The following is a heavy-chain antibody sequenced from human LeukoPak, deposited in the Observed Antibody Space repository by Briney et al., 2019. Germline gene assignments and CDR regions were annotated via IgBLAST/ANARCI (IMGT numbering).Heavy chain of an antibody. CDR2: INHSGST. D-gene: IGHD6-19*01. Sequence: SETLSLTCAVYGGSFSGYYWSWIRQPPGKGLEWIGEINHSGSTNYNPSLKSRVTISVDPSKNQFSLKLSSVTAADTAVYYCARASSLRQWLSPYNWFDPWGQGTLVTVSS. CDR1: GGSFSGYY. CDR3: ARASSLRQWLSPYNWFDP. V-gene: IGHV4-34*01. J-gene: IGHJ5*02.